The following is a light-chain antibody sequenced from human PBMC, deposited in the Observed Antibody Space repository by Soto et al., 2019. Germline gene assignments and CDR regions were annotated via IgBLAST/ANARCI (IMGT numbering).Light chain of an antibody. Sequence: QAVVTQPASVSGSPGQSITISCTGTSSDVGGYNFVSWYQQHPGNSPKLMIYDVTNRPSGISNRFSGSKSGNTASLTISGLQAEDEAHYYCNSYTTSGAVVFGGGTKVTVL. CDR1: SSDVGGYNF. V-gene: IGLV2-14*03. CDR3: NSYTTSGAVV. J-gene: IGLJ3*02. CDR2: DVT.